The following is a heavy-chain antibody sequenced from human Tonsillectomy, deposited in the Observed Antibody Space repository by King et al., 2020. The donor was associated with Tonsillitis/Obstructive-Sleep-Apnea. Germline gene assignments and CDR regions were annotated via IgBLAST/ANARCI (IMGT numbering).Heavy chain of an antibody. J-gene: IGHJ3*02. CDR2: ISYDGANK. CDR3: AREGIYDSSGYADAFDI. CDR1: GFTFSSYA. D-gene: IGHD3-22*01. V-gene: IGHV3-30*04. Sequence: VQLVESGGGVVQPGRSLRLSCAASGFTFSSYAIHWVRQGPGKGLDWVAVISYDGANKYYADSVKGRFTISRDNSKNTLYLQMNSLRAEDTAVYYCAREGIYDSSGYADAFDIWGQGTMVTVSS.